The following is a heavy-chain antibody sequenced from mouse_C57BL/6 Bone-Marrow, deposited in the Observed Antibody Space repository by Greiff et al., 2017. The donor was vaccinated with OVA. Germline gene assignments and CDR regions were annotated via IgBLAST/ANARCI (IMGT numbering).Heavy chain of an antibody. D-gene: IGHD2-3*01. CDR3: ARDNDGYYLDY. CDR1: GYSITSGYY. V-gene: IGHV3-6*01. J-gene: IGHJ4*01. Sequence: EVKLQESGPGLVKPSQSLSLTCSVTGYSITSGYYWNWIRQFPGNKLEWMGYISYDGSNNYNPSLKNRISITRDTSKNQFFLKLNSVTTEDTATYYCARDNDGYYLDYWGQGTSVTVSS. CDR2: ISYDGSN.